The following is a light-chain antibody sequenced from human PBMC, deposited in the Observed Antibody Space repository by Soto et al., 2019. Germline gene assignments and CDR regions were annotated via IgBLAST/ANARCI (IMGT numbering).Light chain of an antibody. Sequence: QSVLTQPPSVSGSPGHSVTISCTGTSEVGSYSRVSWYQQSPGTSPKLRIYDVTKRPLGVSDRFSGSKSGNTASLTISGLQTDDEADYYCGLYTLSDTVILGGGTKLTVL. CDR2: DVT. CDR1: SEVGSYSR. V-gene: IGLV2-18*01. J-gene: IGLJ2*01. CDR3: GLYTLSDTVI.